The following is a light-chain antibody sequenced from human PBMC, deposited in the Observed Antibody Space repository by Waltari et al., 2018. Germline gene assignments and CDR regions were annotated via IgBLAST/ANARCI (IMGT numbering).Light chain of an antibody. V-gene: IGKV1-5*03. CDR1: QNIGSW. CDR2: KTS. J-gene: IGKJ4*01. Sequence: DIQMTQSPSTLSASVGDRVTITCRASQNIGSWLAWYQQKPGKVPKLLMFKTSSLEGGVPPRFSGSGSGTEFTLTISSMQPDDFATYYCQQYTTYSLLTFGGGTRVEI. CDR3: QQYTTYSLLT.